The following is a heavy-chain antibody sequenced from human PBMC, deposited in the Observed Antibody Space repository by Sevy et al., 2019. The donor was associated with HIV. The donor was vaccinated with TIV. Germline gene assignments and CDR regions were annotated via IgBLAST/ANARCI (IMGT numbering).Heavy chain of an antibody. J-gene: IGHJ6*02. Sequence: GGSLRLSCAASGFTFSSYGMHWVRQAPGKGLEWVAVISYDGGNKYYADSVKGRFTISRDNSKNTLYLQMNSLRAEDTAVYYCARDYVAGDYYYYGMDVWGQGTTVTVSS. CDR3: ARDYVAGDYYYYGMDV. CDR2: ISYDGGNK. V-gene: IGHV3-30*03. CDR1: GFTFSSYG. D-gene: IGHD1-26*01.